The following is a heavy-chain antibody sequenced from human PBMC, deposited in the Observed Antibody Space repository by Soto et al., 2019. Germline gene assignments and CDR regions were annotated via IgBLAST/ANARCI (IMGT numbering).Heavy chain of an antibody. V-gene: IGHV2-5*02. D-gene: IGHD3-16*01. CDR2: IYWDDDK. CDR1: GFSLSTSGVG. J-gene: IGHJ5*02. CDR3: AHSLYDYVWGTNWFDP. Sequence: QITLKESGPPLVKPTQTLTLTCTFSGFSLSTSGVGVGWIRQPPGKALEWLALIYWDDDKRYSPSLKSRLTINKDTSKNQVVLTMTNMDPVDTATYYCAHSLYDYVWGTNWFDPWGQGTLVTVSS.